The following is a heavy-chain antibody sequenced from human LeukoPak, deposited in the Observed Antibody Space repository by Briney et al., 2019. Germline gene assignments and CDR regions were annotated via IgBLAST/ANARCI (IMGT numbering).Heavy chain of an antibody. J-gene: IGHJ4*02. D-gene: IGHD3-3*01. V-gene: IGHV4-61*02. CDR3: ARGHTPYWSGYQGYYFDY. Sequence: SQTLSLTCTVSGGSISSGSYHWSWIRQPGGKGLEWIGRIYTSGSTNYNPSLKSRVTISVDTSKNQFSLKLSSVTAADTAVYYCARGHTPYWSGYQGYYFDYWGQGTLVTVSS. CDR1: GGSISSGSYH. CDR2: IYTSGST.